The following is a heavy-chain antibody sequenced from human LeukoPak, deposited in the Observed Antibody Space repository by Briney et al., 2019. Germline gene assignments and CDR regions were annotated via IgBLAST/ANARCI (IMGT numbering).Heavy chain of an antibody. V-gene: IGHV1-8*01. Sequence: GASVKVSCKASGYTFTSYDINRVRQATGQGLESMGWMNPNSGNTGYAQKFQGRVTMTRNTSISTAYMELSSLRSEDTAVYYCARFPGLLWFGELLDAFDIWGQGTMVTVSS. CDR1: GYTFTSYD. D-gene: IGHD3-10*01. J-gene: IGHJ3*02. CDR2: MNPNSGNT. CDR3: ARFPGLLWFGELLDAFDI.